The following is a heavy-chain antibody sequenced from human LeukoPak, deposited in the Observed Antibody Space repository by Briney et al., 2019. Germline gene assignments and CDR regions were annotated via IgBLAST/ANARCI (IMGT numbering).Heavy chain of an antibody. D-gene: IGHD6-19*01. Sequence: PGGSLRLSCAASGFTFDSYAMNWVRQAPGKGLEWVSGIRGSGDSTYYADSVKGRFTISRDNSKNTLYLQMNSLRAEDTAVYYCARGLAVASDYWGQGTLVTVSS. CDR3: ARGLAVASDY. CDR1: GFTFDSYA. CDR2: IRGSGDST. V-gene: IGHV3-23*01. J-gene: IGHJ4*02.